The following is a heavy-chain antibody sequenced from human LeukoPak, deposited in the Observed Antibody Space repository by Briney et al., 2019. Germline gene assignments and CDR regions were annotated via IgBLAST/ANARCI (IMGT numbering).Heavy chain of an antibody. CDR3: ARAFNDCGGDCYSFDY. CDR2: IYHSGSTIYHSGST. D-gene: IGHD2-21*02. V-gene: IGHV4-34*01. Sequence: PSETLSLTCAVYGGSFSGYYWNWIRQPPGKGLEWIGEIYHSGSTIYHSGSTNYNLSLKSRVTISVDKSKNQFSLKLSSVTAADTAVYYCARAFNDCGGDCYSFDYWGQGTLVTVSS. J-gene: IGHJ4*02. CDR1: GGSFSGYY.